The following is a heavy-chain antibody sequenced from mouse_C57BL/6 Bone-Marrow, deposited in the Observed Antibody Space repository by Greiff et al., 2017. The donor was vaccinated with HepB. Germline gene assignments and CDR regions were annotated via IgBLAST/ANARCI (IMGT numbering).Heavy chain of an antibody. Sequence: QVQLQQSGAELARPGASVKLSCKASGYTFTSYGISWVKQRTGQGLEWIGEIYPRSGNTYYNEKFKGKATLTADKSSSTAYMELRSLTSEDSAVYFCARGRYYGSTFFGYWGQGTTLTVSS. D-gene: IGHD1-1*01. CDR1: GYTFTSYG. J-gene: IGHJ2*01. V-gene: IGHV1-81*01. CDR2: IYPRSGNT. CDR3: ARGRYYGSTFFGY.